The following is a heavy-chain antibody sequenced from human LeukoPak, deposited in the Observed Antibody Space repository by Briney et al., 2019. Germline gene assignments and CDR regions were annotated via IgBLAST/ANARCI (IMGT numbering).Heavy chain of an antibody. CDR2: IIPIFGTA. D-gene: IGHD3-3*01. J-gene: IGHJ6*02. Sequence: ASVKVSCKASGHTFTSYGISWVRQAPGQGLEWMGGIIPIFGTANYAQKFQGRVTITADESTSTAYMELSSLRSEDTAVYYCARAPAFGVVITYYYYYYGMDVWGQGTTVTVSS. CDR3: ARAPAFGVVITYYYYYYGMDV. CDR1: GHTFTSYG. V-gene: IGHV1-69*13.